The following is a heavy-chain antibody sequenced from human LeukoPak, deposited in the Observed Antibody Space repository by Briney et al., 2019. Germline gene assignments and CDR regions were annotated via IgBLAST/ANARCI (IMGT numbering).Heavy chain of an antibody. CDR3: ARFGHQGVWTNYDFWSGYPDYFDY. V-gene: IGHV4-34*01. CDR2: INHSGST. Sequence: SETLSLTCVVYGGSFSGYYWSWIRQPPGKGLEWIGEINHSGSTNYNPSLKSRVTISADTSKNQFSLKLSSVTAADTAVYYCARFGHQGVWTNYDFWSGYPDYFDYWGQGTLVTVSS. J-gene: IGHJ4*02. CDR1: GGSFSGYY. D-gene: IGHD3-3*01.